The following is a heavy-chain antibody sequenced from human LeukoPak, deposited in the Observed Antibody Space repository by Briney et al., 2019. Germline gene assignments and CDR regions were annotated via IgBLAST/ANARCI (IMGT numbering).Heavy chain of an antibody. J-gene: IGHJ3*02. CDR2: IYHSGST. CDR1: GGSISSGGYS. CDR3: ARAGEYYYDNSGYYPNDAFDI. V-gene: IGHV4-30-2*01. D-gene: IGHD3-22*01. Sequence: SETLSLTCAVSGGSISSGGYSWSWIGQPPGRGLEWIGYIYHSGSTYYNPSLKSRVTISVDRSKNQFSLKLSSVTAADTAVYYCARAGEYYYDNSGYYPNDAFDIWGQGTMVTVSS.